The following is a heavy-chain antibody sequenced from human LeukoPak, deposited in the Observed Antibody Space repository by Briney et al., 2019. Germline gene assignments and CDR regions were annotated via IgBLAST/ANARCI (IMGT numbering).Heavy chain of an antibody. CDR1: GFTFSTYG. CDR3: ARRSHGSTAFDY. CDR2: IRNDATGG. Sequence: GGSLRLSCAASGFTFSTYGMHWVRQAPGKGLEWVAFIRNDATGGYYADSVKGRFTISRDNSKNTLYLQMNSLRADDTAVFYCARRSHGSTAFDYWGQGTLVTVSS. D-gene: IGHD3-10*01. V-gene: IGHV3-30*02. J-gene: IGHJ4*02.